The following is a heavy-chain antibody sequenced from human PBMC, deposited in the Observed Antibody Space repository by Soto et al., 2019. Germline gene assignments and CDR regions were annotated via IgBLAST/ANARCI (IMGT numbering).Heavy chain of an antibody. CDR1: GGSIISYY. CDR2: IYYSGST. V-gene: IGHV4-59*01. CDR3: VRFDGRY. J-gene: IGHJ4*02. Sequence: AETLSLTCTVSGGSIISYYWSWIRQPPGKGLEWIGYIYYSGSTNYNPSLKSRVTISVDTSKNQFSLKLSSVTAADTAVYYCVRFDGRYRGQGLLATVSP. D-gene: IGHD3-9*01.